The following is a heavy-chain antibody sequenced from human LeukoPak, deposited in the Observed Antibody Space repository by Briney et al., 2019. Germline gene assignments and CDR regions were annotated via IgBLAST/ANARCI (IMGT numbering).Heavy chain of an antibody. CDR3: ARAQEYDPYDFWSGFNMDV. Sequence: SETLSLTCTVSGGSISSGSYYWSWIRQPAGKGLEWIGRIYTSGSTNYNPSLKSRDTISVDTSKNQFSLKLSSVTAADTAVYYCARAQEYDPYDFWSGFNMDVWGKGTTVTVSS. D-gene: IGHD3-3*01. CDR2: IYTSGST. V-gene: IGHV4-61*02. J-gene: IGHJ6*03. CDR1: GGSISSGSYY.